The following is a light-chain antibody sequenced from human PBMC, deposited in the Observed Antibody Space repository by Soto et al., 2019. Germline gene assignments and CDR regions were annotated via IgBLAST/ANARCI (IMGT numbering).Light chain of an antibody. CDR1: QGISNY. V-gene: IGKV1-27*01. J-gene: IGKJ5*01. CDR2: AAS. CDR3: QNYDSAPIT. Sequence: DIQMTQSPSSLSASVGNRVSITCRASQGISNYLAWYQQKPGKVPKVLIYAASTLQPGVPSRFSGSGSGTDFTLTIDSLQPDDIATYYCQNYDSAPITFGQVTLLEIK.